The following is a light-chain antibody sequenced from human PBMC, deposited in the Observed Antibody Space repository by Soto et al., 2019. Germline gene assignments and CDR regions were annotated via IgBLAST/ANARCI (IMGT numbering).Light chain of an antibody. V-gene: IGKV1-9*01. CDR1: QGISSY. CDR2: AAS. CDR3: QQVDSYPIT. J-gene: IGKJ5*01. Sequence: DIQLTQAPSFLSASVGDRVSITCRASQGISSYLAWYQQKPGRAPNLPIYAASTLQSGVPSRFSGSGSGTEFTLTISSLQPEDFATYYCQQVDSYPITFGHGTRLEIK.